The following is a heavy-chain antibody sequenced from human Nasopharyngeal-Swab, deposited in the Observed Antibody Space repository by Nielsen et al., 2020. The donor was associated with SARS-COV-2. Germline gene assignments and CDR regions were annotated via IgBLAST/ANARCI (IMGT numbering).Heavy chain of an antibody. J-gene: IGHJ4*02. D-gene: IGHD6-19*01. V-gene: IGHV3-7*01. CDR1: GFTFSSYW. CDR3: ARAGSSGWYYYFDY. Sequence: GESLKISCAASGFTFSSYWMSWVRQAPGKGLEWVANIKKDGSEKYYVDSVKGRFTISRDNAKNSLYLQMNSLRAEDTAVYYCARAGSSGWYYYFDYWGQGTLVTVSS. CDR2: IKKDGSEK.